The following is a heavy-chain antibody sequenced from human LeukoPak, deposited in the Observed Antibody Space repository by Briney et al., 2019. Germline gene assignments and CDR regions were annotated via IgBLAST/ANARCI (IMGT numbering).Heavy chain of an antibody. V-gene: IGHV3-23*01. CDR2: ISGSGGST. D-gene: IGHD6-13*01. J-gene: IGHJ6*03. CDR1: GFTFSSYA. CDR3: AKVRQQLGPYYYYYYMDV. Sequence: GGSLRLSCAASGFTFSSYAMSWVRQAPGKGLEWVSAISGSGGSTYYADSVKGRFTISRDNSKNTLYLQMNSLRAEDTAVYYCAKVRQQLGPYYYYYYMDVWGKGTTVTVSS.